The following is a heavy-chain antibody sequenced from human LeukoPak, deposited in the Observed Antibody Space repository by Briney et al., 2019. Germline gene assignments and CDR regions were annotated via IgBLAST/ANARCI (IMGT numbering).Heavy chain of an antibody. CDR3: ARTFCGGDCQSWDK. CDR1: GFTVSSTY. J-gene: IGHJ4*02. Sequence: GGSLRLSCAASGFTVSSTYMSWVRQAPGKGLEWVSLIHGDGKTDYADSVKGRFTVYRDNSKNTLYLQMNSLRDEDTAVYYCARTFCGGDCQSWDKWGQGTLVTVSS. V-gene: IGHV3-53*01. D-gene: IGHD2-21*02. CDR2: IHGDGKT.